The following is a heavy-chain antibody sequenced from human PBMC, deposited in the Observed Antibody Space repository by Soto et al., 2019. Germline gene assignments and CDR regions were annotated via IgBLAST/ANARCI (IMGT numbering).Heavy chain of an antibody. V-gene: IGHV1-69*02. CDR3: ARRRYCGADCYSKDYYGMDV. J-gene: IGHJ6*02. CDR2: IIPVLGVT. D-gene: IGHD2-21*02. CDR1: GSTFSSYT. Sequence: QVQLVQSGAEVKKPGSSVKVSCQASGSTFSSYTVSWVRQAPGQGLEWMGRIIPVLGVTNYAPKFKGRVTISADKSKTTAYMELSSLRSGDTAVYYCARRRYCGADCYSKDYYGMDVWGQGTTVTVSS.